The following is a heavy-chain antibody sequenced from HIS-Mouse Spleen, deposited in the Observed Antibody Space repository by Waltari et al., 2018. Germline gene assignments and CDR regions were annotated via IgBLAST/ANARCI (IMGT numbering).Heavy chain of an antibody. CDR1: GFTFSSYA. CDR2: RSYDGSNK. V-gene: IGHV3-30-3*01. D-gene: IGHD5-18*01. J-gene: IGHJ6*02. Sequence: QVQLVESGGGVVQPGRSLRLSRAASGFTFSSYAMHWVRQAPGTGLEWVAVRSYDGSNKYYADSVKGRFTISRDNSKNTLYLQVNSLRAEDTAVYFCARDRGDLPALDTAMVYHYYYYYGIDVWGQGTTVTVSS. CDR3: ARDRGDLPALDTAMVYHYYYYYGIDV.